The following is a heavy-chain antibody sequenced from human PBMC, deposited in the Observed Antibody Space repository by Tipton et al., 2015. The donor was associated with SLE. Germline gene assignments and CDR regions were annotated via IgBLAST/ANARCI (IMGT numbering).Heavy chain of an antibody. J-gene: IGHJ3*02. Sequence: TLSLTCTVSGGSISSGGYYWSWIRQHPEKGLEWIGYIYYSGSTYYNPSLKSRVTISVDTSKNQFSLKLSSVTAADTAVYYCARDSTYYYDSSGYYFGAFDIWGQGTMVTVSS. V-gene: IGHV4-31*03. CDR3: ARDSTYYYDSSGYYFGAFDI. CDR2: IYYSGST. D-gene: IGHD3-22*01. CDR1: GGSISSGGYY.